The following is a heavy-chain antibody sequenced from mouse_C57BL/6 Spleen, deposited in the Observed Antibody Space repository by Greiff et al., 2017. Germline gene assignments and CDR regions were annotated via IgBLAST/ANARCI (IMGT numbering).Heavy chain of an antibody. D-gene: IGHD1-1*01. V-gene: IGHV1-53*01. CDR3: ARDYYGSSYVGAWFAY. Sequence: QVQLQQSGTELVKPGASVKLSCKASGYTFTSYWMHWVKQRPGQGLEWIGNINPSNGGTNYNEKFKSKATLTVDKSSSTAYMQLSSLTSEDSAVYYCARDYYGSSYVGAWFAYWGQGTLVTVSA. CDR1: GYTFTSYW. CDR2: INPSNGGT. J-gene: IGHJ3*01.